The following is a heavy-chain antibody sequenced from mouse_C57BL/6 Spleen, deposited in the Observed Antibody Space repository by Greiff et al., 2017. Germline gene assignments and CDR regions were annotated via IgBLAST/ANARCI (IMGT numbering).Heavy chain of an antibody. Sequence: VQLKESGAELVRPGASVKLSCTASGFNIKDDYMHWVKQRPEQGLEWIGWIDPENGDTEYASKFQGKATITADTSSNTAYLQLSSLTSEDAAVYYCLCEGPWFAYWGQGTLVTVSA. CDR2: IDPENGDT. J-gene: IGHJ3*01. D-gene: IGHD3-3*01. CDR3: LCEGPWFAY. CDR1: GFNIKDDY. V-gene: IGHV14-4*01.